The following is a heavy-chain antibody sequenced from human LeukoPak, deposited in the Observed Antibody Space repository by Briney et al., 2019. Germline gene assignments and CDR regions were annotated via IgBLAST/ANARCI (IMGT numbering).Heavy chain of an antibody. D-gene: IGHD1-26*01. CDR2: ISSGSSTI. J-gene: IGHJ4*02. CDR3: AKGARESGSYPGYFDY. Sequence: GGSLRLSCAASGFTFSSYSMNWVRQAPGKGLEWVSYISSGSSTIYYADSVKGRFTISRDNSKNTLYLQMNSLRAEDTAVYYCAKGARESGSYPGYFDYWGQGTLVTVSS. CDR1: GFTFSSYS. V-gene: IGHV3-48*01.